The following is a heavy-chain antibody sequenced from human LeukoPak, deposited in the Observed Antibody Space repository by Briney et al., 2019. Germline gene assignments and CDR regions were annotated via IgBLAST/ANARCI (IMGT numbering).Heavy chain of an antibody. CDR2: ISPYNGNT. CDR1: GYTFTSYG. CDR3: AREGGSSSWYSPHYYYYYMDV. D-gene: IGHD6-13*01. Sequence: ASVKVSCKASGYTFTSYGISWVRQAPGQGLEWMGWISPYNGNTNYAQKLQGRVTMTTDTSTSTAYMELRSLRSDDTAVYYCAREGGSSSWYSPHYYYYYMDVWGKGTTVTISS. J-gene: IGHJ6*03. V-gene: IGHV1-18*01.